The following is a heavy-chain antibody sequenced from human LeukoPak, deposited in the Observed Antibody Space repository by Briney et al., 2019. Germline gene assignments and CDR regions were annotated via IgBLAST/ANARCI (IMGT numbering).Heavy chain of an antibody. CDR3: ARDQGSLTRSWYTGY. Sequence: ASVKVSCEASAYTFTGYYMHWVRQAPGQGLEWMGRINPYSGDTTFAQKFQGRVTMTRDTSITTAYMDLSSLTPDDTAVYFCARDQGSLTRSWYTGYWGQGTQVTVSS. CDR2: INPYSGDT. J-gene: IGHJ4*02. V-gene: IGHV1-2*06. D-gene: IGHD6-13*01. CDR1: AYTFTGYY.